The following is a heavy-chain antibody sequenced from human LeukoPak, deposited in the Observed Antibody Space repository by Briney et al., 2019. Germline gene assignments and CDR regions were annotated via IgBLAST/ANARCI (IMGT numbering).Heavy chain of an antibody. CDR1: GGSISSYY. CDR3: ARDATVRGVSLDY. V-gene: IGHV4-59*12. J-gene: IGHJ4*02. CDR2: IYYSGST. D-gene: IGHD3-10*01. Sequence: SETLSLTCTVSGGSISSYYWSWIRQPPGKGLEWIGYIYYSGSTNYNPSLKSRVTISVDRSKNQLSLKLRSVTAADTAVYYCARDATVRGVSLDYWGQGILVTVSS.